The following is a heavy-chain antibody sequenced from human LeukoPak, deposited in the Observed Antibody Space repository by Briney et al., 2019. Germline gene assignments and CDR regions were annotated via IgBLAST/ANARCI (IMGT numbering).Heavy chain of an antibody. J-gene: IGHJ4*02. D-gene: IGHD4-23*01. CDR2: IYPGDSDT. V-gene: IGHV5-51*01. CDR1: GYSFTSYW. Sequence: GESLKISCKGSGYSFTSYWIGWVRQMPGKGLEWMGIIYPGDSDTRYSPSFQGQVTISAAKSISTAYLQWSSLKASDTAMYYCARHFPTTVVTPGAIDYWGQGTLVTVSS. CDR3: ARHFPTTVVTPGAIDY.